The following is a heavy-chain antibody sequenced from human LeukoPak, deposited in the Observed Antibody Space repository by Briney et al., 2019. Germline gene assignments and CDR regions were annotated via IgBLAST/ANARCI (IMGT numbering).Heavy chain of an antibody. CDR3: ASQGGTYDAFDI. CDR1: GGTFSSYA. D-gene: IGHD1-1*01. J-gene: IGHJ3*02. Sequence: ASVKVSCKASGGTFSSYAISWVRQAPGQGLEWMGRINPNSGGTNYAQKFQGRVTMTRDTSISTAYMELSRLRSDDTAVYYCASQGGTYDAFDIWGQGTMVTVSS. CDR2: INPNSGGT. V-gene: IGHV1-2*06.